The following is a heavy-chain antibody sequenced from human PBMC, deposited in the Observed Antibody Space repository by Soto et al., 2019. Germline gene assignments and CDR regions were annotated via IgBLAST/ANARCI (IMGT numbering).Heavy chain of an antibody. J-gene: IGHJ5*02. CDR1: GFTFRTYA. V-gene: IGHV3-30*18. D-gene: IGHD4-17*01. CDR3: AKDHLAYTVTTPGS. CDR2: ISYDGSNK. Sequence: QVQVVESGGGVVQPGRSLRLSCAAAGFTFRTYAMHWVRQAPGKGLEWVAVISYDGSNKYYADSVKGRFTSSRDNSKDTLYLQMNSLRAEDTGVFYGAKDHLAYTVTTPGSWGQGTLVTVSS.